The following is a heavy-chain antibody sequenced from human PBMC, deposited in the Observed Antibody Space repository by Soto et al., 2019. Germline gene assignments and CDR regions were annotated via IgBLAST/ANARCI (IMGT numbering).Heavy chain of an antibody. CDR3: ASRSSGWYFDY. V-gene: IGHV3-23*01. J-gene: IGHJ4*02. D-gene: IGHD6-19*01. CDR1: GFTFSSYS. Sequence: PGGSLRLSCAASGFTFSSYSMNWVRQAPGKGLEWVSVISSSGSSTYYADSVKGRFTISRDNAKNTLYLQMNSLRAEDTAVYYCASRSSGWYFDYWGQGTLVTVSS. CDR2: ISSSGSST.